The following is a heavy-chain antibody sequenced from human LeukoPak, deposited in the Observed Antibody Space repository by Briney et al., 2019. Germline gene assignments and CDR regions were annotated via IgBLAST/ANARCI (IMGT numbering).Heavy chain of an antibody. V-gene: IGHV3-64*01. CDR3: ARSVVYYYYYMDV. CDR2: ISSNGGST. CDR1: GFTFSSYA. Sequence: PGGSLRLSCAASGFTFSSYAMHWVRQAPGKGLEYVSAISSNGGSTYYANSVKGRFTIFRDNSKNTLYLQMGSLRAEDMAVYYCARSVVYYYYYMDVWGKGTTVTVSS. J-gene: IGHJ6*03.